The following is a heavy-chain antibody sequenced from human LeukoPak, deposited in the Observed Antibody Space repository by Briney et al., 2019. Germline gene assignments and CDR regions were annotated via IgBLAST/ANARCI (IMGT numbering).Heavy chain of an antibody. V-gene: IGHV1-2*02. D-gene: IGHD1-14*01. CDR3: ARGPGLTAILNWFDP. CDR1: GYTFSGYY. J-gene: IGHJ5*02. Sequence: ASVKVSCKASGYTFSGYYMHWLRQAPGQGRDWMGWINPKSGGTNYAQKFQGRVTMTRDTSISTVYMELSRLRSDDPAVYNCARGPGLTAILNWFDPSGQGTLVTVSS. CDR2: INPKSGGT.